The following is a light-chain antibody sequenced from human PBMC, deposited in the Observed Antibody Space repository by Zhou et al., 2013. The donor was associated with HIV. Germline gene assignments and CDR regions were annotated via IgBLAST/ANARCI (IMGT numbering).Light chain of an antibody. V-gene: IGKV1-12*01. CDR2: AAS. J-gene: IGKJ1*01. Sequence: DIQMTQSPSSVSASVGDRITITCRASQGISKWLAWYQQKPGKAPNLLIYAASNLQSGVPSRFSGSGSGTEFTLTISSLQPEDFATYYCQQSYSTPRTFGQGTKVEIK. CDR3: QQSYSTPRT. CDR1: QGISKW.